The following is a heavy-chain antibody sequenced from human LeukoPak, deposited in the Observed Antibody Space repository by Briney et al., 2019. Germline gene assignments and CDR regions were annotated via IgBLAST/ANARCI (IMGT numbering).Heavy chain of an antibody. V-gene: IGHV1-69*13. CDR3: ASTLDGFGELRFDY. D-gene: IGHD3-10*01. CDR2: IIPIFGTA. J-gene: IGHJ4*02. Sequence: ASVKVSCKASGGTFSSYAISWVRQAPGQGLEWMGGIIPIFGTANYAQKFQGRVTITADESTSTAYMELSSLRSEDTAVYYCASTLDGFGELRFDYWGQGTLVTGSS. CDR1: GGTFSSYA.